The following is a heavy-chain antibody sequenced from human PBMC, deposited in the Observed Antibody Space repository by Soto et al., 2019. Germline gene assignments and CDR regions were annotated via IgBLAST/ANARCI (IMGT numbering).Heavy chain of an antibody. D-gene: IGHD6-13*01. Sequence: GGSLRLSCAASGFTFSSYGMHWVRQAPGKGLEWVAVISYDGSNKYYADSVKGRFTISRDNSKNTLYLQMNSLRAEDTAVYYCAKDLRSSSSHYYYGMDVWGQGTTVTVSS. CDR2: ISYDGSNK. J-gene: IGHJ6*02. V-gene: IGHV3-30*18. CDR1: GFTFSSYG. CDR3: AKDLRSSSSHYYYGMDV.